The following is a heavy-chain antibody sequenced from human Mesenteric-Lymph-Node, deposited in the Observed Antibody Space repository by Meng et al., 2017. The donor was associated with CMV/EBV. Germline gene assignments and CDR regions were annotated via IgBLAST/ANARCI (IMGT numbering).Heavy chain of an antibody. D-gene: IGHD5-12*01. CDR2: IYQTGNT. CDR3: ARDSSGYDFGDYFDY. Sequence: GSLRLSCAVYGGSFSGYYWSWIRQPPGKGLEWIGNIYQTGNTYYNPSLKSRVTISIDTSKNQFSLKLSSVTAADTAVYYCARDSSGYDFGDYFDYWGQGALVTVSS. J-gene: IGHJ4*02. CDR1: GGSFSGYY. V-gene: IGHV4-34*01.